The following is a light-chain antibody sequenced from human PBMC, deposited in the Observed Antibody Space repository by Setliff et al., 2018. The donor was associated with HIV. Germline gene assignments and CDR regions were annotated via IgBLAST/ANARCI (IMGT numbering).Light chain of an antibody. CDR1: SSDVGGYNY. CDR3: SSYTITNTVV. V-gene: IGLV2-14*01. J-gene: IGLJ2*01. Sequence: QPVLTQPASVSGSPGQSITISCTGTSSDVGGYNYVSWYQQHPGKAPKLMIFEVSNRPSGISNRFSGSKSGNTASLTISGLQTEDEADYYCSSYTITNTVVFGGGTKVTVL. CDR2: EVS.